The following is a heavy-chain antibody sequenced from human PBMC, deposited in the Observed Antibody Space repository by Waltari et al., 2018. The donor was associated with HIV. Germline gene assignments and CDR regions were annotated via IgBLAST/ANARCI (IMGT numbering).Heavy chain of an antibody. CDR1: GGSISSYY. CDR2: IYYSGST. CDR3: ARETTVTAGYFDY. Sequence: QVQLQESGPGLVKPSETLSLTCTVSGGSISSYYWSWIRQPPGKGLEWIGYIYYSGSTNYNPSLKSRVTISVDTSKNQFSLKLSSVTAADTAVYYCARETTVTAGYFDYWGQGTLVTVSS. D-gene: IGHD4-17*01. J-gene: IGHJ4*02. V-gene: IGHV4-59*01.